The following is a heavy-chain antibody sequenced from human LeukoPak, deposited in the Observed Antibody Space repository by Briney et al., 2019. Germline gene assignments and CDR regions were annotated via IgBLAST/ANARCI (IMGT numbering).Heavy chain of an antibody. J-gene: IGHJ4*02. CDR3: ARIQTYDSSGFDY. V-gene: IGHV2-70*01. CDR1: GFSLSTSGMG. D-gene: IGHD3-22*01. CDR2: IDWDDDK. Sequence: SGPTLFNPTQTLTLTCTFSGFSLSTSGMGVSGIRQPPVKALEWLAHIDWDDDKYYITSQKTRLTISKYTSKNQVVLTMTNMDPVDTATYYCARIQTYDSSGFDYWGQGTLVTVSS.